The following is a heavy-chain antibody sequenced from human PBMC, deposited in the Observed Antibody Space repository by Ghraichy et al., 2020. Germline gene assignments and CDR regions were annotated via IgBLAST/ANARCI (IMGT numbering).Heavy chain of an antibody. CDR1: GFTFSSYA. V-gene: IGHV3-23*01. Sequence: GESLNISCAASGFTFSSYAMSWVRQAPGKGLEWVSAISGSGGSTYYADSVKGRFTISRDNSKNTLYLQMNSLRAEDTAVYYLAKLRRYCSGGSCYAYFDYWGQGTLVTVSS. J-gene: IGHJ4*02. CDR3: AKLRRYCSGGSCYAYFDY. CDR2: ISGSGGST. D-gene: IGHD2-15*01.